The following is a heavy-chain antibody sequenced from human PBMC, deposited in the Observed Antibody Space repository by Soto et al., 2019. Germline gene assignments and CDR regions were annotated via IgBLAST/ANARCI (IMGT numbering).Heavy chain of an antibody. CDR2: MNPYTGNT. CDR3: ARRQERSGPHHFDY. Sequence: QVQLVQSGAEVKEPGASVKVSCKASGYTFTTYDIYWMRQATGQGLEWMGWMNPYTGNTGYAQKFQGRVTVTRNTSISTVYMEMSGLRLDDTAVYYCARRQERSGPHHFDYWGQGSQVTVSS. J-gene: IGHJ4*02. V-gene: IGHV1-8*01. D-gene: IGHD6-25*01. CDR1: GYTFTTYD.